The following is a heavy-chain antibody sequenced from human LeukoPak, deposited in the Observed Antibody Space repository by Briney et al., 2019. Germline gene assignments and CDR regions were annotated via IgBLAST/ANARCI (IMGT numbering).Heavy chain of an antibody. CDR1: GGSFSGYY. CDR3: ARDAKDRLWFGDLRGNYYMDV. D-gene: IGHD3-10*01. V-gene: IGHV4-34*01. J-gene: IGHJ6*03. Sequence: PSETLSLTCAVYGGSFSGYYWNRIRQPPGKGLEWIGSIYYSGSTYYNPSLKSRVTISVDTSKNQFSLKLSSVTAADTAVYYCARDAKDRLWFGDLRGNYYMDVWGKGTTVTVSS. CDR2: IYYSGST.